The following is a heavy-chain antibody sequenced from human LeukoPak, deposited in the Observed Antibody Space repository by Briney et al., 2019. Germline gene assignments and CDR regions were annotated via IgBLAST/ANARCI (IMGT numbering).Heavy chain of an antibody. V-gene: IGHV4-34*01. Sequence: SETLSLTCAVYGGSFGGYYWSWIRQPPGKGLEWIGEINHSGSTNYNPSLKSRVTISVDTSKNQFSLKLSSVTAADTAVYYCARSSYSLAFDIWGQGTMVTVSS. D-gene: IGHD2-15*01. CDR1: GGSFGGYY. CDR2: INHSGST. CDR3: ARSSYSLAFDI. J-gene: IGHJ3*02.